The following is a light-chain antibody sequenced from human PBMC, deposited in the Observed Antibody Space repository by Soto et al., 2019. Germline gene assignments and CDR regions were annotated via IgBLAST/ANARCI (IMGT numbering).Light chain of an antibody. J-gene: IGKJ2*01. CDR1: QSISSS. Sequence: DLQMTQSPSSLSASVGDRVTITCRASQSISSSLNWYQQKPGKAPKLLIYAASSLQSGVPSRFSGSGSGTDFTLTISSLQPEDFATFYCQQSYKTPHTFGQGTKLEIK. CDR3: QQSYKTPHT. V-gene: IGKV1-39*01. CDR2: AAS.